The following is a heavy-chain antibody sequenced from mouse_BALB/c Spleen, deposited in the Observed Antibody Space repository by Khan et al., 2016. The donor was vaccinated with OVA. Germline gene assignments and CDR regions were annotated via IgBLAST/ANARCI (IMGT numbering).Heavy chain of an antibody. CDR3: ARGDGYYDDAMDY. CDR2: IWAGGST. CDR1: GFSLTSYG. Sequence: VELVESGPGLVAPSQSLSITCTVSGFSLTSYGVHWVRQPPGKGLEWLGVIWAGGSTNYNSALMSRLSISRDKSKSQVFLKMNSLQTGDTATYYCARGDGYYDDAMDYWGQGTSVTVSS. J-gene: IGHJ4*01. V-gene: IGHV2-9*02. D-gene: IGHD2-3*01.